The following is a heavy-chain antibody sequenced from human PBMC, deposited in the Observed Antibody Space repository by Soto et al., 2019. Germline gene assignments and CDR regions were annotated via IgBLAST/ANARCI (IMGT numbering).Heavy chain of an antibody. V-gene: IGHV4-30-4*01. CDR2: IYYSGST. Sequence: QVQLQESGPGLVKPSQTLSLTCTVSGGSISSGDYYWSWIRQPPGKGLEWIGYIYYSGSTYYNPSLKSRVNISVDTSKNQFSLKLSSVTAADTAVYYCARVWWRANWYFDLWGRGTLVTVSS. D-gene: IGHD2-15*01. J-gene: IGHJ2*01. CDR3: ARVWWRANWYFDL. CDR1: GGSISSGDYY.